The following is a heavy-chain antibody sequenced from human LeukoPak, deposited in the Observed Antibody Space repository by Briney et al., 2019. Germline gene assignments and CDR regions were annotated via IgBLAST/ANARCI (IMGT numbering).Heavy chain of an antibody. V-gene: IGHV3-30*18. Sequence: GGSLRLSCAASGFTFSSYGMHWVRQAPGKGLEWVAVIPYDGSNKYYADSVKGRFTISRDNSKNTLYLQMNSLRAEDTAVYYCAKDSAPRDYDSSGYPGKNWFDPWGQGTLVTVSS. CDR1: GFTFSSYG. CDR2: IPYDGSNK. D-gene: IGHD3-22*01. J-gene: IGHJ5*02. CDR3: AKDSAPRDYDSSGYPGKNWFDP.